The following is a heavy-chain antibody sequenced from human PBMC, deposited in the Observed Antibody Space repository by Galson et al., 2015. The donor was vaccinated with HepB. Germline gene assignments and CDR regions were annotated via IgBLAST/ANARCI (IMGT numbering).Heavy chain of an antibody. CDR3: AMEDSALPGPEHLDY. V-gene: IGHV1-69*10. Sequence: SVKVSCKASGATLNSYSFSWVRQAPGQGLEWMGGIIPNIGVVSYAPSFQGRLTITADARTGTAYMDLKGLRSDDTAVYYGAMEDSALPGPEHLDYWGQGTHVTVSS. D-gene: IGHD1-26*01. CDR1: GATLNSYS. J-gene: IGHJ4*01. CDR2: IIPNIGVV.